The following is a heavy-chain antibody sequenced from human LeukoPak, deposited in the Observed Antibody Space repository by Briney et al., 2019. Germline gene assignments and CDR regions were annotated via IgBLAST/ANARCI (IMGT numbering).Heavy chain of an antibody. CDR2: IYSDDSRT. Sequence: GGSLRLSCAASGFPFRNFWMHWVCQAPGKGLEWVSRIYSDDSRTDYADSVKGRFSISKDNAKSTVYLQMTRLRLEDTAVYYCARLLGTFSSVDFWGQGALVTVSS. D-gene: IGHD3-16*01. CDR1: GFPFRNFW. J-gene: IGHJ4*02. CDR3: ARLLGTFSSVDF. V-gene: IGHV3-74*01.